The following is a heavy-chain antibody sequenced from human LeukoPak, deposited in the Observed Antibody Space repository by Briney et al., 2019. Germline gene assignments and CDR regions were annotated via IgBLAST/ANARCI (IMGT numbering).Heavy chain of an antibody. CDR2: IKPDGSGK. D-gene: IGHD2/OR15-2a*01. V-gene: IGHV3-7*01. CDR1: EFTFTNYW. Sequence: GGSLRLSCAASEFTFTNYWMTWVRQVPGKGLEWMANIKPDGSGKHYVDSVKGRFTISRDNAKSSLYLQMDSLRVEDTAVYYCSSQPAVIDLDFWGQGALVTVSS. J-gene: IGHJ4*02. CDR3: SSQPAVIDLDF.